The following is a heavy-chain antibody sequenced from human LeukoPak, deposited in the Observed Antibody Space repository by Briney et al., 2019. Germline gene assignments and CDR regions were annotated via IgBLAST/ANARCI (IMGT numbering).Heavy chain of an antibody. V-gene: IGHV4-34*01. CDR3: ARLGQLLWFGELRGLDY. J-gene: IGHJ4*02. CDR2: INHSGST. D-gene: IGHD3-10*01. Sequence: SETLSLTCAVYGGSFSGYYWSWIRQTPGKGLEWIGEINHSGSTNYNPSLKSRVTISVDTSKNQFSLKLSSVTAADTAVYYCARLGQLLWFGELRGLDYWGQGTLVTVSS. CDR1: GGSFSGYY.